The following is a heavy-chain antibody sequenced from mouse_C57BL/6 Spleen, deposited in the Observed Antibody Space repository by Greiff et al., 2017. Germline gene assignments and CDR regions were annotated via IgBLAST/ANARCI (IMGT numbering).Heavy chain of an antibody. V-gene: IGHV1-64*01. CDR2: IHPNSGST. CDR1: GYTFTSYW. J-gene: IGHJ3*01. CDR3: ARSAYYYDYDGSWFAD. D-gene: IGHD2-4*01. Sequence: QVQLQQPGAELVKPGASVKLSCKASGYTFTSYWMHWVKQRPGQGLEWIGMIHPNSGSTNYNEKFKSKATLTVDKSSSTAYMQLSSLTSEDSAVSYCARSAYYYDYDGSWFADWGQGTLVTVSA.